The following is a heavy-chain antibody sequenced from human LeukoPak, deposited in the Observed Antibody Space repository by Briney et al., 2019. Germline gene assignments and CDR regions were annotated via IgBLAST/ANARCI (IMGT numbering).Heavy chain of an antibody. CDR3: AKGRTFGSTSCYPY. Sequence: GGSLRLSCAASGFTFSSYAMSWVRQAPGKGLEWVSAISGSGGSTYYAGSVKGRFTISRDNSKNTLYLQMNSLRAEDTAVYYCAKGRTFGSTSCYPYWGQGTLVTVSS. J-gene: IGHJ4*02. CDR1: GFTFSSYA. V-gene: IGHV3-23*01. CDR2: ISGSGGST. D-gene: IGHD2-2*01.